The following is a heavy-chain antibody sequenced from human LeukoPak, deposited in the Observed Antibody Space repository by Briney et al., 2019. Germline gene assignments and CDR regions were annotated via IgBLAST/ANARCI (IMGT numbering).Heavy chain of an antibody. J-gene: IGHJ4*02. Sequence: ASVKVSCKASGYTFTSYGISRVRQAPGQRLEWMGCISAYMGNTNYAQKLQGRVTMTTDTSTSTAYMELRSLRSDDTAVYYCASSKDGSGRPSRLRSFDYWGQGTLVTVSS. D-gene: IGHD3-10*01. V-gene: IGHV1-18*01. CDR2: ISAYMGNT. CDR3: ASSKDGSGRPSRLRSFDY. CDR1: GYTFTSYG.